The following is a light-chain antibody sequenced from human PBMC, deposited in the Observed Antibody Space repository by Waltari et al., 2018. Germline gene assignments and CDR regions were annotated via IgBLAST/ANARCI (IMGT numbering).Light chain of an antibody. Sequence: EIVLTQSPATLPCSPGERATPTCRSSQCVSSYLAWYQQKPGQAPRLLIYDASNRATGIPARFSGSGSGTDFTLTISSLEPEDFAVYYCQQRSNWLTFGGGTKVEIK. CDR1: QCVSSY. CDR3: QQRSNWLT. V-gene: IGKV3-11*01. J-gene: IGKJ4*01. CDR2: DAS.